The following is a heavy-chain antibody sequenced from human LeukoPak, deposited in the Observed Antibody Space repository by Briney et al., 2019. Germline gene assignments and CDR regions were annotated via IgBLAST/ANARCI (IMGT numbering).Heavy chain of an antibody. J-gene: IGHJ4*02. V-gene: IGHV4-4*07. CDR1: GGSLSSYY. CDR2: IYTSGST. D-gene: IGHD3-16*01. Sequence: SETLSLTCTVSGGSLSSYYWSWIRQPAGKGLEWIGRIYTSGSTNYNPSLKSRVTMSVDTSRNQFSLKLSSVTAADTAVYYCARDLGDRARAFFAFDYWGQGTLVTVSS. CDR3: ARDLGDRARAFFAFDY.